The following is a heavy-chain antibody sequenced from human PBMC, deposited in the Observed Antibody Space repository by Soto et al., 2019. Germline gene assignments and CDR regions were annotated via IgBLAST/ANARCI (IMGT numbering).Heavy chain of an antibody. Sequence: QMQLKESGPGLVKPSETLSLTCTDSGGSFRDNDYYCSWIRQPPGKVLEWFGSISHTGTAYYNPSLERRVAVSVGTTATPFSRNLSSVTAAETAVYYCARLAYDANGFNVYGDDAFELWGQGTMVTVSS. J-gene: IGHJ3*01. D-gene: IGHD3-22*01. CDR2: ISHTGTA. V-gene: IGHV4-39*01. CDR3: ARLAYDANGFNVYGDDAFEL. CDR1: GGSFRDNDYY.